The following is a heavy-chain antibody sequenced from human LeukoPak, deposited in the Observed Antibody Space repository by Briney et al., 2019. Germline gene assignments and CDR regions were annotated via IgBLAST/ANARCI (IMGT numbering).Heavy chain of an antibody. Sequence: SETLSLTCTVSGGSLSSSSYYWSWIRQPPGRGLEWIGYIYYSGSTNYNPSLKSRVTISVDTSKNQFSLKLSSVTAADTAVYYCARDKVVVVPAALTPQYYYYYGMDVWGKGTTVTVSS. CDR3: ARDKVVVVPAALTPQYYYYYGMDV. V-gene: IGHV4-61*01. CDR2: IYYSGST. J-gene: IGHJ6*04. D-gene: IGHD2-2*01. CDR1: GGSLSSSSYY.